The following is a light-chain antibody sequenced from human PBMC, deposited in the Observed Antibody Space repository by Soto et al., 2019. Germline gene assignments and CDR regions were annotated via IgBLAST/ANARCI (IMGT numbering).Light chain of an antibody. CDR2: DAS. CDR1: QNIFTY. CDR3: QHYTLYSAS. J-gene: IGKJ1*01. V-gene: IGKV1-5*01. Sequence: DIHMTQSPSTLSASVGDRVTISCRASQNIFTYLAWYQKKPGKAPKLLIFDASTLQSGVQPRFSGSGSGTEFTLTISSLQPDDFATSYCQHYTLYSASFGPGTKV.